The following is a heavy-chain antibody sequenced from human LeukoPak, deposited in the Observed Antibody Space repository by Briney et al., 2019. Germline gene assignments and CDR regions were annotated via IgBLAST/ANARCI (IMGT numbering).Heavy chain of an antibody. CDR2: ISGSGGIT. V-gene: IGHV3-23*01. D-gene: IGHD3-10*01. J-gene: IGHJ5*02. Sequence: GGSLRLSCAASGFTFSNYAMSWVRQAPGKGLEWVSAISGSGGITYYADSVKGRFTISRDNSRNMLYLQMNSLRAEDTAVYYCAKEWDGSGTRLGWFDPWGQGTLVTVSS. CDR1: GFTFSNYA. CDR3: AKEWDGSGTRLGWFDP.